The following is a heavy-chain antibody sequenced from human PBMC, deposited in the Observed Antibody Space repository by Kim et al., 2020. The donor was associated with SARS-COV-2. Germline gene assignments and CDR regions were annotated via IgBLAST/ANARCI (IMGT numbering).Heavy chain of an antibody. D-gene: IGHD3-10*01. J-gene: IGHJ3*02. CDR2: INPNSGGT. CDR3: ARGVTMVRGVITVAFDI. CDR1: GYTFTGYY. Sequence: ASVKVSCKASGYTFTGYYMHWVRQAPGQGLEWMGWINPNSGGTNYAQKFQGWVTMTRDTSISTAYMELSRLRSDDTAVYYCARGVTMVRGVITVAFDIWGQGTMVTVSS. V-gene: IGHV1-2*04.